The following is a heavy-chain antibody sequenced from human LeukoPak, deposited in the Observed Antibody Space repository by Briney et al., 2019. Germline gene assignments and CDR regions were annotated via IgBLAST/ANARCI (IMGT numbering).Heavy chain of an antibody. CDR2: IYSSGST. CDR1: GGSISSFY. D-gene: IGHD3-10*01. J-gene: IGHJ5*02. V-gene: IGHV4-59*12. CDR3: ARRRHYGLLNWFDP. Sequence: PSETLSLTCTVSGGSISSFYWSWIRQSPGKGLEWIGYIYSSGSTKYNPSLKSRVTISVDTSKNQFSLKLSSVTAADTAVYYCARRRHYGLLNWFDPWGQGTLVTVSS.